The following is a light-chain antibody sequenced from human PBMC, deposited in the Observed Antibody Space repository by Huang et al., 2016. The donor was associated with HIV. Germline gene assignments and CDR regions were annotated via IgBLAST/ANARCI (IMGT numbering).Light chain of an antibody. CDR1: QSINTY. J-gene: IGKJ1*01. CDR2: AAS. CDR3: QQNYTGVT. Sequence: DIHMTQSPSSLSASVGDRITITRRASQSINTYLSWFQQTPGKARMVLISAASTLQSGVPSRFSGGGAGTHFTLTITSLHHEDFATYYCQQNYTGVTFGQGTKVEIK. V-gene: IGKV1-39*01.